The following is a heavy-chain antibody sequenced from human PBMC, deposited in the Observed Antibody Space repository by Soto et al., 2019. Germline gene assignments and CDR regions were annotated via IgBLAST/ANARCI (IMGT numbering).Heavy chain of an antibody. CDR3: ARLADLIGYWFDP. V-gene: IGHV5-51*01. CDR1: GYSFTSSW. Sequence: LKISCKGSGYSFTSSWIGWVRPIPGKGLEWMGMIYPGDSDTRYIPSFQGQVTISADKSISTAYLQWSSLKASDTAMYYCARLADLIGYWFDPWAQGTLVTVSS. CDR2: IYPGDSDT. D-gene: IGHD3-3*01. J-gene: IGHJ5*02.